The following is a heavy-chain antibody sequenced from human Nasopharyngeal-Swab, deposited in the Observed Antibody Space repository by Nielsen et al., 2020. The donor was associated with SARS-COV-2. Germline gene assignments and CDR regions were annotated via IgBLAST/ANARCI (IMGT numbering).Heavy chain of an antibody. Sequence: SETLSLTCAVSSGSISSGGYSWSWIRQPPGKGLEWIGYIYHSGSTYYNPSLKSRVTISVDRSKNQFSLKLSSVTAADTAVYYCARECGTGSGSYVDYWGQGTLVTVSS. D-gene: IGHD3-10*01. CDR1: SGSISSGGYS. CDR3: ARECGTGSGSYVDY. J-gene: IGHJ4*02. V-gene: IGHV4-30-2*01. CDR2: IYHSGST.